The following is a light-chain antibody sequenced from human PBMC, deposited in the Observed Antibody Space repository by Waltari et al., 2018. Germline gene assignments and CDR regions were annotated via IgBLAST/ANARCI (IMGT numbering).Light chain of an antibody. CDR1: DSDVGAYDF. Sequence: QSALTQPASVSGSPGQSITISCSGTDSDVGAYDFVSWYQQHPGKAPHLIIYEVSNRHSGISNRFSASKSGNTASLTISGLQAEDEADYYCSSYTTSSAPGVFGTGTRVTAL. CDR2: EVS. J-gene: IGLJ1*01. V-gene: IGLV2-14*01. CDR3: SSYTTSSAPGV.